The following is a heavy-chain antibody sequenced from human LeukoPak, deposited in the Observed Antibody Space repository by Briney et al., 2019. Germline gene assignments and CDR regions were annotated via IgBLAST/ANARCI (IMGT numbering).Heavy chain of an antibody. Sequence: ASVKVSCKASGYTFTGYYMHWVRQAPGQGLEWMGWINPNSGGTNYAQKFQGRVTMTRGTSISTAYMELSRLRSDDTAVYYCARYSTVTVYYFDYWGQGTLVTVSS. CDR1: GYTFTGYY. V-gene: IGHV1-2*02. CDR2: INPNSGGT. D-gene: IGHD4-17*01. CDR3: ARYSTVTVYYFDY. J-gene: IGHJ4*02.